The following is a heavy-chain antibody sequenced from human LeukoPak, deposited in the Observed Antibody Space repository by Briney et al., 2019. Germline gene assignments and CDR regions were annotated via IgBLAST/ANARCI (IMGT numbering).Heavy chain of an antibody. CDR3: ARGSRTWYSGSYYWIRWFDP. J-gene: IGHJ5*02. D-gene: IGHD1-26*01. CDR2: INHSGST. CDR1: GGSFSGYY. V-gene: IGHV4-34*01. Sequence: KPSETLSLTCAVYGGSFSGYYWSWIRQPPGKGLEWIGEINHSGSTNYNPSLKSRVTISVDTSKNQFSLKLSSVTAADTAVYYCARGSRTWYSGSYYWIRWFDPWGQGTLVTVSS.